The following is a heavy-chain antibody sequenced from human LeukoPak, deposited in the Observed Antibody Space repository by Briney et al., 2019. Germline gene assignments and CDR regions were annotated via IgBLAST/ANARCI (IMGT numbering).Heavy chain of an antibody. J-gene: IGHJ4*02. CDR2: ISHDGSEG. D-gene: IGHD1-20*01. CDR1: GFTFSSSA. CDR3: VREGGITGTSFDF. V-gene: IGHV3-30-3*01. Sequence: PGRSLRLSCAASGFTFSSSAMHWVRQAQGKGLEWRSHISHDGSEGHCADSAKGRFPISRDNSKNTLYLQMNSLRVEDTAVYYCVREGGITGTSFDFWGQGTLVTVSS.